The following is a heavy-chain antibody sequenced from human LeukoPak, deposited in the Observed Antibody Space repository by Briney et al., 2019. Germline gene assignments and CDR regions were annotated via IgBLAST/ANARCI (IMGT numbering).Heavy chain of an antibody. V-gene: IGHV4-31*03. CDR2: IYYSGST. D-gene: IGHD3-16*01. Sequence: SQTLSLTCTVSGGSLSSGGYYWSWLRQHPGTGLEWFGYIYYSGSTYYNPSLKSRVTISVDTSKNQFSLKLGSVTAADTAVYYCAREAVRGPNYFDYWGQGTLVTVSS. J-gene: IGHJ4*02. CDR1: GGSLSSGGYY. CDR3: AREAVRGPNYFDY.